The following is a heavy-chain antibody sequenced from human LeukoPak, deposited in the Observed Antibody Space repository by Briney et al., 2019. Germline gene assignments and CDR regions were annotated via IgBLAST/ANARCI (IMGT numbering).Heavy chain of an antibody. CDR2: INHSGST. Sequence: SETLSLTCAVSGGSFSGYYWSWIRQPPGKGLEWIGEINHSGSTNYNPSLKSRVTISVDTSKNQFSLKLSSVTAADTAVYYCASSGWYRGYWGQGTLVTVSS. J-gene: IGHJ4*02. CDR1: GGSFSGYY. CDR3: ASSGWYRGY. V-gene: IGHV4-34*01. D-gene: IGHD6-19*01.